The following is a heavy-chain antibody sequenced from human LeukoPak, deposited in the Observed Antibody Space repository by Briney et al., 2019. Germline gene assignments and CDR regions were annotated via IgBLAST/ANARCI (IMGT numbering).Heavy chain of an antibody. D-gene: IGHD1-26*01. CDR3: VRDLGGRSGH. CDR2: INEDGSTT. CDR1: GFTFSSNW. V-gene: IGHV3-74*01. J-gene: IGHJ4*02. Sequence: PGGSLRLSCAASGFTFSSNWMHRVRQAPGKGLVWVSRINEDGSTTNYADSVKGRSTIFRDNAKNTLYLQMNSLRAEDTAVYYCVRDLGGRSGHWGQGTLVTVSS.